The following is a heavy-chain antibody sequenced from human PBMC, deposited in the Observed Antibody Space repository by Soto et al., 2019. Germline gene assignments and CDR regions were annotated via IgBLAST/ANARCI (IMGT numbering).Heavy chain of an antibody. J-gene: IGHJ4*02. CDR3: VSSSWAWPTFDY. Sequence: ETLSLTCTVSGGSISSYYWSWIRQPPGKGLEWIGYIYYSGSTNYNPSLKSRVTISVDTSKNQFSLKLSSVTAADTAVYYCVSSSWAWPTFDYWGQGPLVPLSS. CDR1: GGSISSYY. CDR2: IYYSGST. D-gene: IGHD3-16*01. V-gene: IGHV4-59*01.